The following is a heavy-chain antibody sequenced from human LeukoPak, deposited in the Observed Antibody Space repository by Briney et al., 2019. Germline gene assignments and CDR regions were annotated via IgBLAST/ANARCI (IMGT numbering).Heavy chain of an antibody. D-gene: IGHD6-19*01. Sequence: SETLSLTCTVSGGSISSNNYYWGWIRQPPGKGLEWIGSVYYSGTTYYSPSLKSRASIFVDTSKNQFSLKLSSVTAADTAIYYCARAVSGRFDYWGQGTLVTVSS. CDR1: GGSISSNNYY. CDR2: VYYSGTT. CDR3: ARAVSGRFDY. V-gene: IGHV4-39*07. J-gene: IGHJ4*02.